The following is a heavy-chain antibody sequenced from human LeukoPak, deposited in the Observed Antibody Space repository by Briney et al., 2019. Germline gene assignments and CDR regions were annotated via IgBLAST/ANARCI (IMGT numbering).Heavy chain of an antibody. CDR3: AKGSVNYDILTGSYFDY. D-gene: IGHD3-9*01. Sequence: GGSLRLSCAASGFTFNTYTMNWVRQAPGKGLEWVSSISGSGENTYYADSVKGRFTISRDNSKNTLSLQMNSLRAEDTAVYYCAKGSVNYDILTGSYFDYWGQGTLVTVSS. CDR2: ISGSGENT. V-gene: IGHV3-23*01. CDR1: GFTFNTYT. J-gene: IGHJ4*02.